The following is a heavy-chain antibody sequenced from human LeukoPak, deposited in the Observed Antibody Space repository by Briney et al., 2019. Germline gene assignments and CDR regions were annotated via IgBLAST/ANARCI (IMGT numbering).Heavy chain of an antibody. J-gene: IGHJ3*02. CDR1: GYTFTGYY. CDR3: ARARYDTSNHYADDAFDI. Sequence: ASVTVSCTASGYTFTGYYMHWVRQAPGQGLEWMGWINPNSGGTNYAQKFQGRVTMTRDTSFSTAHMEMSRLRSDDTAVYFCARARYDTSNHYADDAFDIWGQGTMVTVST. CDR2: INPNSGGT. V-gene: IGHV1-2*02. D-gene: IGHD3-22*01.